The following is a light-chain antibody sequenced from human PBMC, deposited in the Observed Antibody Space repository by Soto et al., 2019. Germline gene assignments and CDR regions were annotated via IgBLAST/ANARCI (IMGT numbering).Light chain of an antibody. CDR3: CSSTRSSTRV. CDR2: EVS. V-gene: IGLV2-14*01. CDR1: SRDVGGYNY. J-gene: IGLJ2*01. Sequence: QSALTQPASVSGASGQSITISCTGTSRDVGGYNYVSWYQQHPGKAPKLMIYEVSNRSSGVSNRFSGSKSGNTASLTISGLQAEYEADYYCCSSTRSSTRVFGGGTKVTVL.